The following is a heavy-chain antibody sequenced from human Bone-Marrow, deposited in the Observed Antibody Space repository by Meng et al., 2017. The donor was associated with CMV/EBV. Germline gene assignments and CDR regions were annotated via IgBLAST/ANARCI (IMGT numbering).Heavy chain of an antibody. D-gene: IGHD5-18*01. J-gene: IGHJ4*02. Sequence: GGSLRLSCAASGFTFDDYAMHWVRQAPGKGLEWVANIKQDGSEKYYVDSVKGRFTISRGNAKNSLYLQMNSLRAEDTAVYYCASTERGYSYGSSWGQGTLVTVSS. CDR3: ASTERGYSYGSS. CDR2: IKQDGSEK. CDR1: GFTFDDYA. V-gene: IGHV3-7*01.